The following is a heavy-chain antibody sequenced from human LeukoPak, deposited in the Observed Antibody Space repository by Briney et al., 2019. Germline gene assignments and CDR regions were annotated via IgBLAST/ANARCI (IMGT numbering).Heavy chain of an antibody. D-gene: IGHD3-22*01. CDR3: ARVTPPPPMIVVVITTGDWYFDL. V-gene: IGHV3-21*01. Sequence: GGSLRLSCAASGFTFSSYSMNWVRQAPGKGLEWVSSISTSSSYIYFAASLKGRFTISRDNAKNSLYLQMNSLRAEDTAVYYCARVTPPPPMIVVVITTGDWYFDLWGRGTLVTVSS. CDR1: GFTFSSYS. CDR2: ISTSSSYI. J-gene: IGHJ2*01.